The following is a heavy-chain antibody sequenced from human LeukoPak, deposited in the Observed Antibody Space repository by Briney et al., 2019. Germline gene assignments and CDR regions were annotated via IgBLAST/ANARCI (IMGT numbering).Heavy chain of an antibody. Sequence: ASVKVSFKASGYTFTGYYMHWVRQAPGQGVERMGLINPSGGSTTYAQKFQGRVTMTRDISTSTVYMELSSLRSEDTAVYYCARDPRYYSSGSYDYWGQGTLVTVSS. V-gene: IGHV1-46*01. CDR2: INPSGGST. D-gene: IGHD3-10*01. CDR1: GYTFTGYY. CDR3: ARDPRYYSSGSYDY. J-gene: IGHJ4*02.